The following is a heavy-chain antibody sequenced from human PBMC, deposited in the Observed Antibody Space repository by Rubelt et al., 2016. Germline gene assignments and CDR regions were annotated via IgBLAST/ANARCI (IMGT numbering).Heavy chain of an antibody. V-gene: IGHV4-38-2*02. J-gene: IGHJ5*02. Sequence: CSVSGYSISSGYYWGWIRQPPGKGLEWIGSIFHSGSTYDNPSLKSRVTMSVDTSKNQLSLNLSSMTAADTAVYFCARGGYSFGIDLWGQGTLVTVSS. CDR3: ARGGYSFGIDL. CDR2: IFHSGST. D-gene: IGHD5-18*01. CDR1: GYSISSGYY.